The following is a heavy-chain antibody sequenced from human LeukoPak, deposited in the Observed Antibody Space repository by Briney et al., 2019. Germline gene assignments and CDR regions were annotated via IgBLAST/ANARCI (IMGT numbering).Heavy chain of an antibody. D-gene: IGHD1-1*01. CDR1: GFTFSSYA. J-gene: IGHJ5*02. Sequence: PGGSLRLSCAASGFTFSSYAMSWVRQAPGKGLEWTGTIYYTGRTYYNPSLESRLTVSVDTSKNQFSLKLTSVTAADTAIYYCAQSLGSGNWIGNWFDPWGQGTLVTVSS. V-gene: IGHV4-59*05. CDR2: IYYTGRT. CDR3: AQSLGSGNWIGNWFDP.